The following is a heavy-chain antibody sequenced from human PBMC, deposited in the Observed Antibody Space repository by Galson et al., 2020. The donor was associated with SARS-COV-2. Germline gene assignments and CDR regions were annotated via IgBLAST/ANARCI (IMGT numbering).Heavy chain of an antibody. J-gene: IGHJ4*02. CDR3: ASSWYFPYFDY. D-gene: IGHD6-13*01. Sequence: SETLSLTCTVSGGSISSYYWSWIRQPPGKGLEWIGYIYYSGSTNYNPSLKSRVTISVDTSKNQFSLKLSSVTAADTAVYYCASSWYFPYFDYWGQGTLVTVSS. V-gene: IGHV4-59*01. CDR1: GGSISSYY. CDR2: IYYSGST.